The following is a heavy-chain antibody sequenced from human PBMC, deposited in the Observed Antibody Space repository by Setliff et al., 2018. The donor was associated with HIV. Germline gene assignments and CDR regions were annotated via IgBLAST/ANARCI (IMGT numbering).Heavy chain of an antibody. CDR2: LSGDSNHI. J-gene: IGHJ1*01. D-gene: IGHD2-2*01. Sequence: PSETLSLTCAVSGVSISSRNWWSWVRQAPGKGLEWVSSLSGDSNHIYYADSVKGRFTISRDNAKNSLYLQMNSLRAEDTAIYYCATDFSISAWGQGTLVTVSS. CDR3: ATDFSISA. V-gene: IGHV3-21*01. CDR1: GVSISSRNW.